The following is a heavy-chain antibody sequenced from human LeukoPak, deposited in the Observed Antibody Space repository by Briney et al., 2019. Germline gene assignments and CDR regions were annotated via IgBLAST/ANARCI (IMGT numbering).Heavy chain of an antibody. CDR1: GFTFSSYG. Sequence: PGRSLRLSCAASGFTFSSYGMHWVRQAPGKGLEWVAVISYDGSNKYYADSVKGRFTISRDNSKNTLYLQMNSLRAEDTAVYYCATDLTWIQLWSDYYFDYWGQGTLVTVSS. CDR2: ISYDGSNK. V-gene: IGHV3-30*03. J-gene: IGHJ4*02. D-gene: IGHD5-18*01. CDR3: ATDLTWIQLWSDYYFDY.